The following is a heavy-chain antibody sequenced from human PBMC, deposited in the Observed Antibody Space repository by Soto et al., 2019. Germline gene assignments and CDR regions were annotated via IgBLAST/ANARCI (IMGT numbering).Heavy chain of an antibody. CDR3: ARDQILTGMDV. CDR1: GYPFNTYG. V-gene: IGHV1-18*04. Sequence: QVQLVQSGAEVKKPGASVKVSCKASGYPFNTYGISWVRQAPGQGLEWMGWISTYNDYTNYAQNLQGRLTMTTDTSTSTAYMELRSLRSDDTDVYYCARDQILTGMDVWGQGTTVTVSS. J-gene: IGHJ6*02. CDR2: ISTYNDYT. D-gene: IGHD3-9*01.